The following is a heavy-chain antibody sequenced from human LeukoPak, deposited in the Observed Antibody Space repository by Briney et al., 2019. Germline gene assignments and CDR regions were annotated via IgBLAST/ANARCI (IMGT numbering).Heavy chain of an antibody. CDR1: GFTFSSYW. D-gene: IGHD6-13*01. J-gene: IGHJ2*01. Sequence: GGSLRLFCAASGFTFSSYWMSWVRQAPGKGLEWVANIKQDGSEKYYVDSVKGRFTISRDNAKNSLYLQMNSLRAEDTAVYYCARDLLHSSWYYYSSYWYLDLWGRGTLVTVSS. V-gene: IGHV3-7*01. CDR2: IKQDGSEK. CDR3: ARDLLHSSWYYYSSYWYLDL.